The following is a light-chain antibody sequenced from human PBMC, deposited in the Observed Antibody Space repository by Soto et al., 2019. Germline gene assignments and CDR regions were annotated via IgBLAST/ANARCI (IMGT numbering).Light chain of an antibody. Sequence: DIVMTQSPATLSVSPGETATLSCRASQSVSNTYVAWYQHIPGQTPRLLIYGASNRATGIPDRFSGSGSGTDFTLTISRLEPEDFAVYYCQQHDSSPWMFGQGTKV. J-gene: IGKJ1*01. V-gene: IGKV3-20*01. CDR2: GAS. CDR3: QQHDSSPWM. CDR1: QSVSNTY.